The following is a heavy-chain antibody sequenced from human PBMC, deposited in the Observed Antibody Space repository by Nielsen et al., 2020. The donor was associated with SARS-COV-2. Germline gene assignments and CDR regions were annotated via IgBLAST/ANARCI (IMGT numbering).Heavy chain of an antibody. D-gene: IGHD3-10*01. CDR1: GYTFTSYG. J-gene: IGHJ6*02. Sequence: ASVKVSCKASGYTFTSYGISWVRQAPGQGLEWMGRINPNSGGTNYAQKFQGRDTMTRDTSISTAYMELSRLRSDDTAVYYCARGGYYGSGSPYYYGMDVWGQGTTVTVSS. V-gene: IGHV1-2*06. CDR2: INPNSGGT. CDR3: ARGGYYGSGSPYYYGMDV.